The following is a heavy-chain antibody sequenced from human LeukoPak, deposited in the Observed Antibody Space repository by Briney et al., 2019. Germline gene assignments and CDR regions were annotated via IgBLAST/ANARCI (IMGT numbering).Heavy chain of an antibody. D-gene: IGHD4-17*01. V-gene: IGHV2-5*02. CDR1: GFSLPTRGVG. CDR3: AHGLTTVTTYHFDY. Sequence: ESGPTLVNPTQTLSLTCTFSGFSLPTRGVGVGWIRQPPGKALEWLALIFWDDEKRYSPSLKSRLTITKDTSKNQVVLTMINMDPGDTATYFCAHGLTTVTTYHFDYWGQGTLVTVSS. J-gene: IGHJ4*02. CDR2: IFWDDEK.